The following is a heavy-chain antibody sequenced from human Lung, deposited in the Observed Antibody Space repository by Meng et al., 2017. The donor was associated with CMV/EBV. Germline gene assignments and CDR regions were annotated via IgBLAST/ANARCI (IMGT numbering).Heavy chain of an antibody. CDR1: GGTIKTNSFY. Sequence: LXXAAPGGTIKTNSFYWAWMRQTPGQGLEWYGSVFYSGSTYYNPSLKSRVTISVDTSKNQFSLNVYSVTAADTAVFYCAIHFGSGSYPFNYWGQGXLVTVSS. CDR2: VFYSGST. CDR3: AIHFGSGSYPFNY. V-gene: IGHV4-39*01. J-gene: IGHJ4*02. D-gene: IGHD1-26*01.